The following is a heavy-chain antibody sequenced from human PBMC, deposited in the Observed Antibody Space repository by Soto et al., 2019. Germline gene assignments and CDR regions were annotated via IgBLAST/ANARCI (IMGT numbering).Heavy chain of an antibody. J-gene: IGHJ3*02. V-gene: IGHV3-21*01. Sequence: VGSLRLSCAASGFTFSSYSMNWVRQAPGKGLEWVSSISSSSSYIYYADSVKGRFTISRDNAKNSLYLQMNSLRAEDTAVYYCARVFPPRGYFDWLPNDAFDIWGQGTMVTVS. CDR3: ARVFPPRGYFDWLPNDAFDI. CDR2: ISSSSSYI. CDR1: GFTFSSYS. D-gene: IGHD3-9*01.